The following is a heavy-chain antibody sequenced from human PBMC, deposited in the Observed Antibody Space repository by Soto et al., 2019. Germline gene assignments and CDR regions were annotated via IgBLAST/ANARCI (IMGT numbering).Heavy chain of an antibody. V-gene: IGHV4-39*01. D-gene: IGHD2-2*01. CDR1: GGSIGSDHYY. CDR3: ASHLIVVVESPNPYAFYS. CDR2: IYYSGDT. J-gene: IGHJ4*02. Sequence: SETLSLTCTVSGGSIGSDHYYWGWIRQSPGKGLEWIASIYYSGDTYFNPSLRSRVSISVDTSKNQFSLNVNSMTAADTAIYFCASHLIVVVESPNPYAFYSWAQGTLVTVSS.